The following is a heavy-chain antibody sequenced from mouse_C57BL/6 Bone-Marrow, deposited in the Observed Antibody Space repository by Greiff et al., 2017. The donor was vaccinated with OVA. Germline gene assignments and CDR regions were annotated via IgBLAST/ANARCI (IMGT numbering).Heavy chain of an antibody. CDR3: ARSGDFYDGYSYYFDY. CDR1: GYTFTDYY. J-gene: IGHJ2*01. D-gene: IGHD2-3*01. Sequence: EVQLQQSGPELVKPGASVKISCKASGYTFTDYYMNWVKQSHGKSLEWIGDINPNNGGTSYNQKFKGKATLTVDKSSSTAYMELRSLTSEDSAVYYCARSGDFYDGYSYYFDYWGQGTTLTVSS. V-gene: IGHV1-26*01. CDR2: INPNNGGT.